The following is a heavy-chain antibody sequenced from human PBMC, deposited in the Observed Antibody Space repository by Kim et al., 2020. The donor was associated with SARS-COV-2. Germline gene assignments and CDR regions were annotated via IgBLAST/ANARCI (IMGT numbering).Heavy chain of an antibody. CDR3: ARSGVMDV. V-gene: IGHV7-4-1*02. J-gene: IGHJ6*02. CDR2: IDTKTGNP. D-gene: IGHD3-10*01. Sequence: ASVKVSCKASGYTFTDYTMNWVRQAPGQGLEWMGWIDTKTGNPTYGQGFTGRLVFSLDIAVGTAYLQISSLKTEDTAVFYCARSGVMDVWGQGNTVTVSS. CDR1: GYTFTDYT.